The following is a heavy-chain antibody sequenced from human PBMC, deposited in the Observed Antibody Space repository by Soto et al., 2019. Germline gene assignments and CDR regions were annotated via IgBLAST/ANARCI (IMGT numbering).Heavy chain of an antibody. V-gene: IGHV3-30-3*01. CDR3: ARALGGLNDAFDI. J-gene: IGHJ3*02. CDR1: GFTFSSYA. CDR2: ISYDGSNK. Sequence: WGSLLISCASSGFTFSSYAMHWVRQAPGKGLEWVAVISYDGSNKYYADSVKGRFTISRDNSKNTLYLQMNSLRAEDTAVYYCARALGGLNDAFDIWGQGTMVTVS. D-gene: IGHD2-15*01.